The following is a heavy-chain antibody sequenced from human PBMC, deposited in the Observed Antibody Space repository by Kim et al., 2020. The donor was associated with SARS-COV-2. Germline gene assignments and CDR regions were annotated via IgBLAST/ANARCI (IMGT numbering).Heavy chain of an antibody. CDR2: ISGSGGST. CDR3: AKDLEHFYYDSSGYYYPAHVFDI. Sequence: GGSLRLSCAASGFTFSTYAMNWVRQAPEKGLEWVSAISGSGGSTYYADSVKGRFTISRDNSKNTLYLQMNSLRAEDTAIYYCAKDLEHFYYDSSGYYYPAHVFDIWGQGTMVTVSS. D-gene: IGHD3-22*01. V-gene: IGHV3-23*01. J-gene: IGHJ3*02. CDR1: GFTFSTYA.